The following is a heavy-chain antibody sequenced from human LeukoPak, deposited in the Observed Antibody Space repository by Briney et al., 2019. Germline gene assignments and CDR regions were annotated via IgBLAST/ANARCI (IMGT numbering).Heavy chain of an antibody. V-gene: IGHV3-23*01. CDR2: ISSSADNT. D-gene: IGHD6-19*01. CDR3: AKDASGWSRD. Sequence: PGGSLRLSCAASGFTFSNYAMSWVRQAPGKGLEWVSSISSSADNTYHADSVKGRFTISRDNSKNTLYLQMNSLRDDDTAVYYCAKDASGWSRDWGQGTLVTVSS. J-gene: IGHJ4*02. CDR1: GFTFSNYA.